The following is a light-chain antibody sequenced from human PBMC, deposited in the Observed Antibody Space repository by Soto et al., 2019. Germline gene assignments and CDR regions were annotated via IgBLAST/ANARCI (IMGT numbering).Light chain of an antibody. Sequence: IVWTQSPGTVSLSPGERATLSVSGSQSVSSSFIAWYQHKPGQAPRLLVYGASSRATGIPARFSGSGSGTDFTLTISSLEPDDFAVYYCQQHGTSPITFGQGTRLEIK. CDR3: QQHGTSPIT. CDR1: QSVSSSF. J-gene: IGKJ5*01. V-gene: IGKV3-20*01. CDR2: GAS.